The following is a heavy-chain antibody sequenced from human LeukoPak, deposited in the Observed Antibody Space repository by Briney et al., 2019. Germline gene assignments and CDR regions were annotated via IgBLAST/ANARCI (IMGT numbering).Heavy chain of an antibody. CDR3: ARDPRFGYGYGYEGNWFDP. Sequence: SVKVSCKASGGTFSSYAISWVRQAPGQGLEWMGGIIPIFGTANYAQKFQGRVTITADESTSTAYMELSSLRSEDTAVYYCARDPRFGYGYGYEGNWFDPWGQGTLVTVSS. CDR1: GGTFSSYA. V-gene: IGHV1-69*13. D-gene: IGHD5-18*01. CDR2: IIPIFGTA. J-gene: IGHJ5*02.